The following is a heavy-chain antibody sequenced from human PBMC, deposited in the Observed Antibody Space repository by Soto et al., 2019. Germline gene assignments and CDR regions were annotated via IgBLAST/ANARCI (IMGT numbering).Heavy chain of an antibody. D-gene: IGHD6-6*01. V-gene: IGHV3-7*05. CDR2: IKQDGTEK. Sequence: GGSLRLSCAASGFTFSSHWMSWVRQAPGKGLEWVANIKQDGTEKNYVDSVKGRFTISRDNAKNSLYLQMNSLRAEDTAVYYCARGGRRSSSPQDAFDIWGQGTMVTVSS. J-gene: IGHJ3*02. CDR3: ARGGRRSSSPQDAFDI. CDR1: GFTFSSHW.